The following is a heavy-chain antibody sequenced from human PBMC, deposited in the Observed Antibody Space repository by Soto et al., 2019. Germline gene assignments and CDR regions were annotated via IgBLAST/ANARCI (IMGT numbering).Heavy chain of an antibody. D-gene: IGHD3-9*01. Sequence: EVHLAESGGGLVQPGGSLRLSCAASGFTFSSYAMSWVRQAPGKGLEWVSAISGSGGSTYYADSVKGRFTISRDNSKNTLYLQMNSLRAEDTAVYYCAKARYFDWLSIDYWGQGTLVTVSS. V-gene: IGHV3-23*04. CDR1: GFTFSSYA. CDR2: ISGSGGST. CDR3: AKARYFDWLSIDY. J-gene: IGHJ4*02.